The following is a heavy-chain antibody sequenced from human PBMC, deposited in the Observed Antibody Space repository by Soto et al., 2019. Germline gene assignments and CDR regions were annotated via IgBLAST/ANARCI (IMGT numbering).Heavy chain of an antibody. CDR1: GFTFSDFG. D-gene: IGHD3-3*01. J-gene: IGHJ4*02. V-gene: IGHV3-23*01. CDR2: ISASGDAT. CDR3: AKKVTIYAVDPADY. Sequence: PGGSLRLSCAASGFTFSDFGMGWVRQAPGKGLEWVSVISASGDATYYAASVKGRFTLSRDNSKNTLYLQMNSLTVADTAVYYCAKKVTIYAVDPADYWGQGTQVTV.